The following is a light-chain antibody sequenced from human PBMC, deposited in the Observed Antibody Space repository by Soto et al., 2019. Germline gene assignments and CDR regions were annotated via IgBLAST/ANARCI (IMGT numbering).Light chain of an antibody. V-gene: IGKV3-20*01. CDR3: QQFGSSPLFT. CDR2: GAS. CDR1: QSVSSSY. Sequence: EIVLTQSPGTLSLSPGERATLSCRASQSVSSSYLAGYQQKPGQAPRHLIYGASSRATGIPDRFSGSGSGTDFTLTISRLEPEDFAVYYCQQFGSSPLFTFGPGTKVDVK. J-gene: IGKJ3*01.